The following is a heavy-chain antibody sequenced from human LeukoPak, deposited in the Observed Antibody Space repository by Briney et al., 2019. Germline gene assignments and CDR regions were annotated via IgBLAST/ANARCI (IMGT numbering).Heavy chain of an antibody. V-gene: IGHV1-18*01. CDR1: GYSFTSYG. D-gene: IGHD1-26*01. Sequence: ASVKVSRKASGYSFTSYGIGWVRQAPGQGLEWMGWISAYNGNTKYPQKFQGRVTMTTDTSTSTAHMELKSLRSDDTAVYYCARRVGGLRYFDSWGLGTLVTVSS. CDR2: ISAYNGNT. CDR3: ARRVGGLRYFDS. J-gene: IGHJ4*02.